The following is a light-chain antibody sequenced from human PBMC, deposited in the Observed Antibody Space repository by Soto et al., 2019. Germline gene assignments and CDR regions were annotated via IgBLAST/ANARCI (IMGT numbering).Light chain of an antibody. CDR2: AAS. CDR3: QQSYSTPIT. V-gene: IGKV1-39*01. CDR1: QSISSY. J-gene: IGKJ3*01. Sequence: DIPMTQSPSSLYASIGDRVTITCRASQSISSYLNWYQQKPWKPPKLLIYAASSLQSGVPSRFSGSGSGTDFTLTISSLQPEDFATYYCQQSYSTPITFGPGTKVDIK.